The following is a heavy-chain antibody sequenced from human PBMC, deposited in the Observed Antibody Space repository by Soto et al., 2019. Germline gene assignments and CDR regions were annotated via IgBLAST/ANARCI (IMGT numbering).Heavy chain of an antibody. D-gene: IGHD3-10*01. CDR2: VYSGGAT. CDR3: ARVPGRL. Sequence: QLVETGGGFIQPGTSLTLSCAASGFSVSRNYMTWVRQAPGKGLEWVSFVYSGGATFYADSVKGRFILSRDDSQNTMYLQMNKLRAEDTAVYYCARVPGRLWGRGTLVTVAS. CDR1: GFSVSRNY. J-gene: IGHJ4*02. V-gene: IGHV3-53*02.